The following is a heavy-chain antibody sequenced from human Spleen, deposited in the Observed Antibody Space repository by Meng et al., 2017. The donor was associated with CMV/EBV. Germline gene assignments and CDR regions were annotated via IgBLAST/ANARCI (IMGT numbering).Heavy chain of an antibody. CDR2: ISSSSYI. J-gene: IGHJ4*02. V-gene: IGHV3-21*01. Sequence: GESLKISCAASGFTFSSYSMNWVRQAPGKGLEWVSSISSSSYIYYADSVKGRFTISRDNAKNSLYLQMNSLRAEDTAVYYCARDLDYGDYFDYWGQGTLVTVSS. CDR1: GFTFSSYS. D-gene: IGHD4-17*01. CDR3: ARDLDYGDYFDY.